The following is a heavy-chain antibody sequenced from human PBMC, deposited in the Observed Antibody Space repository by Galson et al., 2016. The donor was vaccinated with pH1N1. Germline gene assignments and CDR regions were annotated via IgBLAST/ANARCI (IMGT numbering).Heavy chain of an antibody. V-gene: IGHV3-23*01. CDR1: GFGFSSYA. J-gene: IGHJ3*02. Sequence: SLRLSCAASGFGFSSYAMSWVRQAPGKGLEWVSSVSGSGGYTYDADSVKGRCTISRDNSTSTLYLQMNSLRVEDTALYYCAKANFGGYDLDAFDIWGQGTMVTVSS. CDR3: AKANFGGYDLDAFDI. CDR2: VSGSGGYT. D-gene: IGHD5-12*01.